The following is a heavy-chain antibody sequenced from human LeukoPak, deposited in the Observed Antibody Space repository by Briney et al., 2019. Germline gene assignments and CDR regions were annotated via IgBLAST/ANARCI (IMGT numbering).Heavy chain of an antibody. CDR2: INTNTGSP. D-gene: IGHD3-10*01. CDR1: GYTFTTYA. V-gene: IGHV7-4-1*02. Sequence: ASVNVSCKASGYTFTTYAMNWARQDPGQGLEWMGWINTNTGSPTYAQGFTGRFVFSLDTSVSTAYLQISSLKAEDTAVYYCARHRPGDYWGQGTLVTVYS. J-gene: IGHJ4*02. CDR3: ARHRPGDY.